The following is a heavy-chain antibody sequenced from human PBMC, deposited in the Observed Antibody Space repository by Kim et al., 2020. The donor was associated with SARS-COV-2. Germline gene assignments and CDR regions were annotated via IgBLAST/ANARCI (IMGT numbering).Heavy chain of an antibody. D-gene: IGHD3-10*01. Sequence: GSLRLSCAASGFTFSSYGMHWVRQAPGKGLEWVAVIWYDGSNKYYADSVKGRFTISRDNSKNTLYLQMNSLRAEDTAVYYCARETVPTYYYGSGTLRGGYYGMDVWGQGTTVTVSS. V-gene: IGHV3-33*01. J-gene: IGHJ6*02. CDR3: ARETVPTYYYGSGTLRGGYYGMDV. CDR2: IWYDGSNK. CDR1: GFTFSSYG.